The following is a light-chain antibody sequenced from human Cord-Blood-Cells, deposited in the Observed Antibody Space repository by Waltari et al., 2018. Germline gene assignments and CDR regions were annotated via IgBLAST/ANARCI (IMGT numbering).Light chain of an antibody. CDR2: SNN. CDR1: SSTIGSNT. Sequence: QSVLTQPPSASGTPGQRVHISCSGSSSTIGSNTVNWYQQLPGTAPKLLIYSNNQRPSGVPDRFSGSKSGTSASLAISGLQSEDEADYYCAAWDDSLNVVFGGGTKLTVL. J-gene: IGLJ2*01. CDR3: AAWDDSLNVV. V-gene: IGLV1-44*01.